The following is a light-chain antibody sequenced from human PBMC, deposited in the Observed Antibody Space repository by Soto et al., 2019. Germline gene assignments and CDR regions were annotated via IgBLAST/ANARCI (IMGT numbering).Light chain of an antibody. V-gene: IGKV3-15*01. J-gene: IGKJ1*01. CDR2: GAS. CDR3: HQYNNWPQP. CDR1: QTINNN. Sequence: EIRLTQARASLSVSAGERATVSGRASQTINNNVAWYQLKDGQVPRLVIYGASTRATDIPARFSGSGSGTEFTLTTSSLQSEDFAEYHCHQYNNWPQPFGQGTKLNI.